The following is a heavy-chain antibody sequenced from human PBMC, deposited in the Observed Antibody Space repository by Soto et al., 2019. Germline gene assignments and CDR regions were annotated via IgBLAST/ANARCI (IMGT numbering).Heavy chain of an antibody. J-gene: IGHJ4*02. Sequence: SETLSLTCTVSGVSISSGSYFWGWIRQPPGKGLEWIGSIHYSGSTYYNPSLKSRVTISVDTSKNQFSLKLSSVTAADTAVYYCARQKDYYDSSGDSYFDYWGQGTLVTVS. CDR2: IHYSGST. D-gene: IGHD3-22*01. CDR3: ARQKDYYDSSGDSYFDY. V-gene: IGHV4-39*01. CDR1: GVSISSGSYF.